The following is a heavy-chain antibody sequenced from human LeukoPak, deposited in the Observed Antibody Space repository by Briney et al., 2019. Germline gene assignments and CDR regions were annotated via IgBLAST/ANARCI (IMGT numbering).Heavy chain of an antibody. Sequence: PGGSLRLSCAASGFTFSAYAMNWVRQAPGKGLEWVSSISGSGVSTYYADSVKGRFTFIRDNSKNTLYLRMNSLRAEDAAVYYCAKSTGDVVRGIMSRNFDNWGQGTLVTVSS. D-gene: IGHD3-10*01. CDR2: ISGSGVST. J-gene: IGHJ4*02. CDR1: GFTFSAYA. CDR3: AKSTGDVVRGIMSRNFDN. V-gene: IGHV3-23*01.